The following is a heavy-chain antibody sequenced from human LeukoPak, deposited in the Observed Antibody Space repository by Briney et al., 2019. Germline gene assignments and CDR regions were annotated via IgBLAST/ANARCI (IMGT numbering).Heavy chain of an antibody. CDR1: GYSISSGYY. V-gene: IGHV4-38-2*02. Sequence: SETLSLTCTVSGYSISSGYYWGWIRQPPGKGLEWIGSIYHSGSTYYNPSLKSRVTISVDTSKNQFSLKLSSVTAADTAVYYCARDVGKSDILLPDYAFYIWGQGTMVTVSS. J-gene: IGHJ3*02. CDR3: ARDVGKSDILLPDYAFYI. CDR2: IYHSGST. D-gene: IGHD3-9*01.